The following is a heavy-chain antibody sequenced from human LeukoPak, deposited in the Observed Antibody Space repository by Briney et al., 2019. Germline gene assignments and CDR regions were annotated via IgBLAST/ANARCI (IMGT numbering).Heavy chain of an antibody. V-gene: IGHV3-48*02. CDR1: GFSFSNYS. CDR3: ARAERTTGAFDI. CDR2: SSGSSSRII. D-gene: IGHD4-17*01. Sequence: GGSLRLSCAASGFSFSNYSMNWVRQAPGKGREGVSYSSGSSSRIIYYADSLKGRFAISRDIATSSVYMQMNSLRDADPALSYCARAERTTGAFDIWGQGTMVAVSS. J-gene: IGHJ3*02.